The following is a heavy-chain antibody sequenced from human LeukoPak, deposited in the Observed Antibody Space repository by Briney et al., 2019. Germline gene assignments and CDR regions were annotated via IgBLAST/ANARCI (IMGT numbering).Heavy chain of an antibody. CDR2: MNPNSGNT. Sequence: ASVKVSCKASGYTFTSYDINWVRQATGQGLEWMGWMNPNSGNTGYAQKFQGRVTMTRNTSISTAYMELSSLRSEDTAVYYCARLTRVVAAIDYWGQGTLVTVSS. J-gene: IGHJ4*02. D-gene: IGHD2-15*01. CDR1: GYTFTSYD. CDR3: ARLTRVVAAIDY. V-gene: IGHV1-8*01.